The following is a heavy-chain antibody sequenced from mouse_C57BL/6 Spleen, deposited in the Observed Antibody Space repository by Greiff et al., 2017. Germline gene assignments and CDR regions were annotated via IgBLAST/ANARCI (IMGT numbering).Heavy chain of an antibody. V-gene: IGHV1-64*01. J-gene: IGHJ2*01. CDR3: ARTDYYGSLYFDY. CDR2: IHPNSGST. D-gene: IGHD1-1*01. Sequence: QVQLQQPGAELVKPGASVKLSCKASGYTFTSYWLHWVKQRPGQGLEWIGMIHPNSGSTNYNEKFKSKATLTVDKSSSTAYMQLSSLTSEDSSVYYCARTDYYGSLYFDYWRQGTTLTVSS. CDR1: GYTFTSYW.